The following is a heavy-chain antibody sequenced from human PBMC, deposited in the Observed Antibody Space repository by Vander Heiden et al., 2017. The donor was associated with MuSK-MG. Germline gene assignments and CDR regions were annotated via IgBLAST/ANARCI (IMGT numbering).Heavy chain of an antibody. Sequence: QLQLQESGPGLVKPSATLSLTCPVSGGSISSSSYYWGWIRPPPGKGLEWIGSIYYSGSNYYNPALKSRVTISVDTSKIQFSLKLSPVTADDTAVYYCGLSVSWTGYSTFHYWGQGTLGTVS. J-gene: IGHJ4*02. CDR2: IYYSGSN. V-gene: IGHV4-39*07. CDR1: GGSISSSSYY. CDR3: GLSVSWTGYSTFHY. D-gene: IGHD3-3*01.